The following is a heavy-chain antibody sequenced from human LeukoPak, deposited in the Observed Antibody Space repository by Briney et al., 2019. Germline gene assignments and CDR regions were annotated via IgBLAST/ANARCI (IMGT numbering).Heavy chain of an antibody. V-gene: IGHV1-69*05. J-gene: IGHJ6*03. CDR3: ATVIQRDTNYYYYYMDV. CDR1: GGTFSSCA. Sequence: GASVKVSCKASGGTFSSCAISWVRQAPGQGLEWMGGIIPIFGTANYAQRFQGRVTITTDESTSTAYMELSSLRSEDTAVYYCATVIQRDTNYYYYYMDVWGKGTTVTVSS. D-gene: IGHD5-18*01. CDR2: IIPIFGTA.